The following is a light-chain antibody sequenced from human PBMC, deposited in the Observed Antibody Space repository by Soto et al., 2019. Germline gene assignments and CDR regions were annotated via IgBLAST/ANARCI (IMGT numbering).Light chain of an antibody. J-gene: IGLJ1*01. Sequence: QSSLSQPSSGSGSPGQSITISCPGTSSDVGGYNYVSWYQQHPGKAPNLMIYDVSNRPSGVSNRFSGSKSGNTASLTISGLQAEDEADYYCSSYTSSSTYNYVFGTGTKVTVL. CDR3: SSYTSSSTYNYV. CDR1: SSDVGGYNY. CDR2: DVS. V-gene: IGLV2-14*01.